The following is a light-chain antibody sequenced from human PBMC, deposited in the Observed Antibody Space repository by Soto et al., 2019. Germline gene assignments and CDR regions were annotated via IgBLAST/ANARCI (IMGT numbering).Light chain of an antibody. J-gene: IGKJ4*01. V-gene: IGKV1-9*01. CDR1: QGISSY. CDR2: AAS. Sequence: DIQLTQSPSFLSASVGDRVSITCRASQGISSYLAWYQQKPGKAPKLLIYAASTLQSGVPSRFRGRGSGTEFTLTTSSLQTEDFATYSCQQLNSYPFTFGGGTTVEIK. CDR3: QQLNSYPFT.